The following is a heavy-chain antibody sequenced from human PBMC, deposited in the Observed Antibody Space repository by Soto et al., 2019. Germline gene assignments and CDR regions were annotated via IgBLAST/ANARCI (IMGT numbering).Heavy chain of an antibody. D-gene: IGHD1-26*01. V-gene: IGHV1-69*13. J-gene: IGHJ6*02. CDR3: AKWGSGSSCYYYFGLDV. CDR2: TIPIFDTT. CDR1: GGTFGSHA. Sequence: ASVKVSCKASGGTFGSHAITWVRQAPGQGLEWMGDTIPIFDTTKYAQNFQGRVTISADESTSTAYMELSSLSSEDTAVYYCAKWGSGSSCYYYFGLDVWGQGTAVTVSS.